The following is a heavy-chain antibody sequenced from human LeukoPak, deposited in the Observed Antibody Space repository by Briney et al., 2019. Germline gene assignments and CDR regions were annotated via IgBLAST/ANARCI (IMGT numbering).Heavy chain of an antibody. D-gene: IGHD1-26*01. Sequence: PSETLSLTCTVSGGSISSSSYYWRWIRQPPGKGLEWIGSIYYSGSTYYNPSLKSRVTISVDTSKNQFSLKLSSVTAEDTAVYYCARLGGSGDCDLWGQGTLVTVSS. CDR2: IYYSGST. CDR1: GGSISSSSYY. CDR3: ARLGGSGDCDL. V-gene: IGHV4-39*01. J-gene: IGHJ4*02.